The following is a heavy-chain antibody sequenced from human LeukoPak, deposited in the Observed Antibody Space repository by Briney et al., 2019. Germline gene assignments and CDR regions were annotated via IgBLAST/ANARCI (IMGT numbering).Heavy chain of an antibody. CDR2: ISGSGGST. D-gene: IGHD6-19*01. Sequence: GGSLRLSCAASGFTFSSYGMNWVRQAPGKGLEWVSAISGSGGSTYYADSVKGRFTISRDNSKDTLYLQMNGLRAEDTAVYYCAKCSGWFVRGKDYYYYYMDVWGKGTTVTVSS. J-gene: IGHJ6*03. CDR3: AKCSGWFVRGKDYYYYYMDV. V-gene: IGHV3-23*01. CDR1: GFTFSSYG.